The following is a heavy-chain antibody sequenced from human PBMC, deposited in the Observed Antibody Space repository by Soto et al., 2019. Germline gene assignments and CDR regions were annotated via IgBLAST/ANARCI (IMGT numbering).Heavy chain of an antibody. CDR2: ISAYNGNT. CDR3: ARSSGSAYWFDP. D-gene: IGHD2-15*01. CDR1: GYTLTSYG. Sequence: ASVKGSCKASGYTLTSYGISWLRQAPGQGLEWMGWISAYNGNTNYAQKLQGRVTMTTDTSTSTAYMELRSLRSDDTAVYYCARSSGSAYWFDPWGQGTLVTVSS. V-gene: IGHV1-18*01. J-gene: IGHJ5*02.